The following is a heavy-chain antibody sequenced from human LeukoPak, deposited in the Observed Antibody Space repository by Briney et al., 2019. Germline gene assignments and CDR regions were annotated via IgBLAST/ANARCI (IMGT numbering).Heavy chain of an antibody. J-gene: IGHJ3*02. CDR1: GGSISSYY. CDR2: IYTSGST. D-gene: IGHD6-6*01. CDR3: ARHSSSAAAFDI. V-gene: IGHV4-4*09. Sequence: PSETLSLTCTVSGGSISSYYWSWIRHPPGKGLEWIGYIYTSGSTNYNPSLKSRVTISVDTSKNQSSLKLSSVTAADTAVYYCARHSSSAAAFDIWGQGTMVTVSS.